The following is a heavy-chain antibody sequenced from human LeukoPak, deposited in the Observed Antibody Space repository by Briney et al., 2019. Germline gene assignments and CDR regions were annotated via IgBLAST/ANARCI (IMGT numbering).Heavy chain of an antibody. CDR3: AREGTMDTAMVLDI. D-gene: IGHD5-18*01. CDR2: TYYRSKWYN. V-gene: IGHV6-1*01. J-gene: IGHJ3*02. CDR1: GDSVSSNSAA. Sequence: SQTLSLTCAISGDSVSSNSAAWNWIRRSPSRGLEWLGRTYYRSKWYNDYAVSVKSRITINPDTSKNQFSLQLNSVTPEDTAVYYCAREGTMDTAMVLDIWGQGTMVTVSS.